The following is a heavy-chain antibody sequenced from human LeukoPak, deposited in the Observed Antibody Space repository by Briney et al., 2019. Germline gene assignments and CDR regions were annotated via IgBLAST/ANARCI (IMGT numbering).Heavy chain of an antibody. V-gene: IGHV1-2*02. CDR1: GYTFTGYY. CDR3: AMIPGIAAAGLDY. CDR2: INPNSGGT. Sequence: ASVKVSCKASGYTFTGYYMHWVRQAPGQGLEWMGWINPNSGGTNYAQKFQGRVTMTRDTSISTAYMELSRLRSDDTAVYYCAMIPGIAAAGLDYWGQGTLVTVSS. J-gene: IGHJ4*02. D-gene: IGHD6-13*01.